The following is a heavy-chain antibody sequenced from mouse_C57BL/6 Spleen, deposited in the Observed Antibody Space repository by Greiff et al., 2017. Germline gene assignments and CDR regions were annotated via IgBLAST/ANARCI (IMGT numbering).Heavy chain of an antibody. CDR3: AQGFTTVDAMDY. Sequence: QVQLQQSGTELVKPGASVKLSCKASGYTFTRYWMHWVKQRPGQGLEWIGNINPSNGGTNYNEKFKSKATLTVDKSSSTAYMQLSSLTSEDSAVYYCAQGFTTVDAMDYWGQGTSVTVSS. D-gene: IGHD1-1*01. V-gene: IGHV1-53*01. CDR1: GYTFTRYW. CDR2: INPSNGGT. J-gene: IGHJ4*01.